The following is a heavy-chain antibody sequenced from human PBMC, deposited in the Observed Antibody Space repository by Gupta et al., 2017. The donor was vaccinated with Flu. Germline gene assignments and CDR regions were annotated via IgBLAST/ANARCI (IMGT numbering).Heavy chain of an antibody. CDR3: TTELWEYDAFDI. D-gene: IGHD3-3*01. CDR2: FKSKTDGGTT. V-gene: IGHV3-15*01. Sequence: QAPGKGLEWVGRFKSKTDGGTTDYAAPVKGRFTILRDDSKNTLYLQMNSLKTEDTAVYYCTTELWEYDAFDIWGQGTMVTVSS. J-gene: IGHJ3*02.